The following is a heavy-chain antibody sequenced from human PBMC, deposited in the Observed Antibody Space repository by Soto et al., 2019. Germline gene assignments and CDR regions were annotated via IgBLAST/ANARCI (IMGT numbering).Heavy chain of an antibody. CDR2: INHSGST. Sequence: SETLSLTCAVYGGSFSGYYWSWIRQPPGKGLEWIGEINHSGSTNYNPSLKSRVTISVDTSKNQFSLKLSSVTAADTAVYYCARSTNVGYSYTISWFDPWGPGTLVTVSS. V-gene: IGHV4-34*01. CDR3: ARSTNVGYSYTISWFDP. D-gene: IGHD5-18*01. CDR1: GGSFSGYY. J-gene: IGHJ5*02.